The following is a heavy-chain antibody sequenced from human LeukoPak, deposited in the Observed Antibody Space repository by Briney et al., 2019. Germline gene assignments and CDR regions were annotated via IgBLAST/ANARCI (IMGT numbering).Heavy chain of an antibody. CDR1: GGSISSYY. D-gene: IGHD3-16*01. CDR2: IYYSGST. Sequence: SETLSLTCTVSGGSISSYYWSWIRQPPGKGLEWIGYIYYSGSTNYNPSLKSRVTISVDTSKNQFSLKLSSVTAADTAVYYCARETSQRGAHYMDVWGKGTTVTISS. V-gene: IGHV4-59*01. J-gene: IGHJ6*03. CDR3: ARETSQRGAHYMDV.